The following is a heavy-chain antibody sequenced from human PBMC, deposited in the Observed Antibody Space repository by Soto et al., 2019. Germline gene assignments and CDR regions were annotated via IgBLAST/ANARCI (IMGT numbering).Heavy chain of an antibody. D-gene: IGHD4-4*01. J-gene: IGHJ5*02. CDR1: GYTFTSYG. CDR2: ISAYNGNT. V-gene: IGHV1-18*01. Sequence: ASVKVSCKASGYTFTSYGISWVRQAPGQGLEWMGWISAYNGNTNYAQKLQGRVTMTTDTSTSTAYMELRSLRSDDTAVYYCARVTDYSNYWSPSLRGNWSDPRGQGTLVTVSS. CDR3: ARVTDYSNYWSPSLRGNWSDP.